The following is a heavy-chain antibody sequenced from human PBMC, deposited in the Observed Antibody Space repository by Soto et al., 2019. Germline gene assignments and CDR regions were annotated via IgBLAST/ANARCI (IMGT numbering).Heavy chain of an antibody. CDR3: ARDRLRFLEWLSQMDAFDI. CDR1: GFTFSSYW. D-gene: IGHD3-3*01. V-gene: IGHV3-7*01. Sequence: PGGSLRLSCAASGFTFSSYWMSWVRQAPGKGLEWVANIKQDGSEKYYVDSVKGRFTISRDNAKNSLYLQMNSLRAEDTAVYYCARDRLRFLEWLSQMDAFDIWGQGTMVTVSS. J-gene: IGHJ3*02. CDR2: IKQDGSEK.